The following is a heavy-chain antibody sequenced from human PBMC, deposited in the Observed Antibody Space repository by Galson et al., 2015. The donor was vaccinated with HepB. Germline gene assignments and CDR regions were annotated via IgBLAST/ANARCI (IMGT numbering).Heavy chain of an antibody. J-gene: IGHJ2*01. CDR1: GGTFSSFT. Sequence: SVKVSCKASGGTFSSFTLSWVRQAPGRGLEWMGRIVPFVDLASYAQKFQARVTITADKSTSTAYLELSSLRSEDSAVYFCARDGGYATSSRYFDLWGRGTLVTVSS. CDR2: IVPFVDLA. CDR3: ARDGGYATSSRYFDL. V-gene: IGHV1-69*04. D-gene: IGHD3-16*01.